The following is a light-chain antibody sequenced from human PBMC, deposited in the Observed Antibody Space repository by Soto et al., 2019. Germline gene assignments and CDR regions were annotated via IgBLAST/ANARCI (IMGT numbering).Light chain of an antibody. CDR1: QSISSW. Sequence: DIQMTQSPSTLSASVGDRVIITCRASQSISSWLAWYQQKPGKAPKLLIYGASSLDSGVPSRFSGSGSGPEFTLTISSLQPDDFATYYCQKYNSALTFGGGTKVEIK. CDR3: QKYNSALT. V-gene: IGKV1-5*03. J-gene: IGKJ4*01. CDR2: GAS.